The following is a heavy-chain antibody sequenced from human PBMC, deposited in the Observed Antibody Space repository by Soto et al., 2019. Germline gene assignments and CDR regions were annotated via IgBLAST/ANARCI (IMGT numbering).Heavy chain of an antibody. D-gene: IGHD3-3*01. V-gene: IGHV4-34*01. CDR1: GGSFSDYY. Sequence: QVQLQQWGAGLLKPSATLSLTCAVYGGSFSDYYWCWIRQPPGKGLEWIGEINHSGSTNYNPSLKSRVTISVDTSKNQFSLKLRSVTAADTAVYYCARAGIWISGVVTERGFDPWGQGTLVTVSS. J-gene: IGHJ5*02. CDR3: ARAGIWISGVVTERGFDP. CDR2: INHSGST.